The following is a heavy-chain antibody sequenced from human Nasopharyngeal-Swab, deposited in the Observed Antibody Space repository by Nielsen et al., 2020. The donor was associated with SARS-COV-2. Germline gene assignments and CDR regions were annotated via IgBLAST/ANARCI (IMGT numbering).Heavy chain of an antibody. CDR3: ASVDSTVTTEWYFDL. Sequence: SVKVSCKASGGTFSSYSISWVRQAPGQGLEWMGGIIPIFGTANYAQKFQGRVTITTDESTSTAYMELSSLRSEDTTVYYCASVDSTVTTEWYFDLWGRGTLVTVSS. CDR2: IIPIFGTA. J-gene: IGHJ2*01. V-gene: IGHV1-69*05. D-gene: IGHD4-17*01. CDR1: GGTFSSYS.